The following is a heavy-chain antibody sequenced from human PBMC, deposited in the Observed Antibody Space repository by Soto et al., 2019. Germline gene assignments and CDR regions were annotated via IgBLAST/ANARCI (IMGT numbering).Heavy chain of an antibody. CDR1: GCTFSSYA. CDR3: AREEYCSGGSCYHY. V-gene: IGHV1-69*13. CDR2: IIPIFGTA. Sequence: SVKVSCKASGCTFSSYAISWVRRAPGQGLEWMGGIIPIFGTANYAQKFQGRVTITADESTSTAYMELSSLRSEDTAVYYCAREEYCSGGSCYHYWGQGTLVTVSS. D-gene: IGHD2-15*01. J-gene: IGHJ4*02.